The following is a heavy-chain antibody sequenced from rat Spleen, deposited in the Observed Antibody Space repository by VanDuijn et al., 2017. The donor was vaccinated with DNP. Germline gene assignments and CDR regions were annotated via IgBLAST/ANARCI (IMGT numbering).Heavy chain of an antibody. D-gene: IGHD1-12*01. Sequence: QVQLKESGPGLVQPSETLSLTCTVSGFPLTSYSVSWVRQPSGKRPEWMGRVWYDGDTALNSALKSRLSTSRDTSKNQVFLELHSLQIDDTGTYYCARDGPTGAMIAWGQGISVTVSS. CDR2: VWYDGDT. CDR1: GFPLTSYS. V-gene: IGHV2-34*01. CDR3: ARDGPTGAMIA. J-gene: IGHJ4*01.